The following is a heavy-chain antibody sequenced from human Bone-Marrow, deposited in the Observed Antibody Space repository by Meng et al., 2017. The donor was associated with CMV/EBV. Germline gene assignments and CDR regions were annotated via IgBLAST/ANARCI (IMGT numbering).Heavy chain of an antibody. J-gene: IGHJ6*02. CDR3: TTVVRYYDYGMDV. CDR1: GFPFSNAW. D-gene: IGHD6-6*01. Sequence: GGSLKISCAASGFPFSNAWMSWVRQAPGKGLEWVGRIKSKTDGGTTDYAAPVKGRFTISRDDSKNTLYLQMNSLKTEDTAVYYCTTVVRYYDYGMDVWGQGTTVTVSS. CDR2: IKSKTDGGTT. V-gene: IGHV3-15*01.